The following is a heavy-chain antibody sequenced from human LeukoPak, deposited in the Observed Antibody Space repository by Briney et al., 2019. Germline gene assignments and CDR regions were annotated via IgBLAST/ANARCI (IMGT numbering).Heavy chain of an antibody. CDR2: INHSGST. D-gene: IGHD5-12*01. Sequence: PSETLSLTCAVYGGSFSGYYWSWIRQPPGKGLEWIGEINHSGSTNYNPSLKSRVTISVDTSKNQFSLKLSSVTAADTAVYYCASTGYSGYYFDYWGQGTLVTVSS. CDR1: GGSFSGYY. CDR3: ASTGYSGYYFDY. V-gene: IGHV4-34*01. J-gene: IGHJ4*02.